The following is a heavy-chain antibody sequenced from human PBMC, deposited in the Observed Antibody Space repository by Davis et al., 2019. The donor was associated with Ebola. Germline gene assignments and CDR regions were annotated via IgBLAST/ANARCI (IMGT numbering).Heavy chain of an antibody. CDR3: ARVVGYHTSFFDY. V-gene: IGHV4-30-4*01. D-gene: IGHD2-2*01. CDR1: GGSISSGDYY. Sequence: SETLSLTCTVSGGSISSGDYYWSWIRQPPGKGLEWIGYIYYSGSTYYNPSLKSRVTISVDTSKNQFSLKLSSVTAADTAVYYCARVVGYHTSFFDYWGQGTLVTVSS. CDR2: IYYSGST. J-gene: IGHJ4*02.